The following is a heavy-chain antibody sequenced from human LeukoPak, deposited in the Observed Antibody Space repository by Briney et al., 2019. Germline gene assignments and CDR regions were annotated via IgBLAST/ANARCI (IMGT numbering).Heavy chain of an antibody. CDR3: ARAPRRDGPFDY. J-gene: IGHJ4*02. D-gene: IGHD5-24*01. CDR2: IWYDGSNK. CDR1: GITFSSYG. V-gene: IGHV3-33*01. Sequence: GGSLRLSCAASGITFSSYGMHWVRQAPGKGLEWVAVIWYDGSNKYYADSVKGRFTISRDNSKNTLYLQMNSLRAEDTAVYYCARAPRRDGPFDYWGQGTLVTVSS.